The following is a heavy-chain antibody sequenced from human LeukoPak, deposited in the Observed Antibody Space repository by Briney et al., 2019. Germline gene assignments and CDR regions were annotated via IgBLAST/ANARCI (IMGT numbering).Heavy chain of an antibody. Sequence: HPGGSLRLSCAASGFTFSNNGMNWVRQAPGKGLEWVSGISPSGDITYYADSVKGRFTISRDNSKNTLYLEVISLTAEDTAVYYCAKSNGYGLVDIWGQGTMVTVSS. D-gene: IGHD3-10*01. CDR2: ISPSGDIT. CDR1: GFTFSNNG. CDR3: AKSNGYGLVDI. V-gene: IGHV3-23*01. J-gene: IGHJ3*02.